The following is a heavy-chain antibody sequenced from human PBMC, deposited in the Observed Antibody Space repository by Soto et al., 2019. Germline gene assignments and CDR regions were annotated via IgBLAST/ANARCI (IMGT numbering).Heavy chain of an antibody. CDR2: IYPGDSDT. CDR3: ARQWANDAFDI. J-gene: IGHJ3*02. V-gene: IGHV5-51*01. D-gene: IGHD5-12*01. CDR1: GYSFTSYL. Sequence: GDALKISCKPSGYSFTSYLIGCVRQMPGKGLEWRGIIYPGDSDTRYSPSFQGQVTISADKSISTAYLQWSSLKASDTAMYYCARQWANDAFDIWGQGTMVTVS.